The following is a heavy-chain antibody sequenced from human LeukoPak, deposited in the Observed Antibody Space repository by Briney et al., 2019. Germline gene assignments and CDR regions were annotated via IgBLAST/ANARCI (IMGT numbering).Heavy chain of an antibody. CDR2: ILYDGSKK. CDR3: ANFDGSSQAFHI. V-gene: IGHV3-30*18. D-gene: IGHD6-13*01. J-gene: IGHJ3*02. Sequence: GGSLRLSCAASGFIFSNYGMHWVRQAPGKGLEWVSSILYDGSKKYYADSVKGRFTMYRDNSNYTLYLQMNSLRPEDTAVYRCANFDGSSQAFHIWGQGTMVTVSS. CDR1: GFIFSNYG.